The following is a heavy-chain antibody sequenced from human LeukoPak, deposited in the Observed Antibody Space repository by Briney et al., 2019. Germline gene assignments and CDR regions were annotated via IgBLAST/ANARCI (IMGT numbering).Heavy chain of an antibody. CDR1: GFTFSSYS. V-gene: IGHV3-21*01. D-gene: IGHD2-2*01. J-gene: IGHJ6*02. CDR2: ISSSSSYI. Sequence: PGGSLRLSCAASGFTFSSYSMNWVRQAPGKGLEWVSSISSSSSYIYYADSVKGRFTISRDNAKNSLHLQMNSLRAEDTAVYYCASLAYCSSTSCYGMDVWGQGTTVTVSS. CDR3: ASLAYCSSTSCYGMDV.